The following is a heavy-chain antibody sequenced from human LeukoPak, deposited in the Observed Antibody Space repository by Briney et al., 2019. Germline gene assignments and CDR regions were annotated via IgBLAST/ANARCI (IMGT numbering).Heavy chain of an antibody. V-gene: IGHV3-48*02. D-gene: IGHD6-25*01. CDR2: IDKTSSNI. CDR3: AREAYSGGSAKGFDS. J-gene: IGHJ4*02. CDR1: GFTFTDYS. Sequence: GPLRLSCSVSGFTFTDYSMNWVRQAPGKGLEWVSYIDKTSSNIYYADSVKGRFIISRDNAKNSLYLQMNSLRDEDSALYYCAREAYSGGSAKGFDSWGQGTLVIVSS.